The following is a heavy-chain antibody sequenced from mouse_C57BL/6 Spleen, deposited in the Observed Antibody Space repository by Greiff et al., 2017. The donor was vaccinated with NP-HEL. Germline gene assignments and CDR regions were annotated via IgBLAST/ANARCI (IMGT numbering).Heavy chain of an antibody. CDR2: IDPSDSYT. Sequence: QVQLQQPGAELVMPGASVKLSCQASGYTFTSYWMHWVKQRPGQGLEWIGEIDPSDSYTNYNQKFKGKSTLTVDKSSSTAYMQLSSLTSEDSAVYYCARSGGNPFMDYWGQGTSVTVSS. D-gene: IGHD2-1*01. J-gene: IGHJ4*01. V-gene: IGHV1-69*01. CDR1: GYTFTSYW. CDR3: ARSGGNPFMDY.